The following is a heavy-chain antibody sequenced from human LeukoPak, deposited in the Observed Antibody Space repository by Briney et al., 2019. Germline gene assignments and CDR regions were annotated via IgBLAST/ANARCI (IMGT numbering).Heavy chain of an antibody. D-gene: IGHD6-6*01. V-gene: IGHV4-59*11. J-gene: IGHJ4*02. CDR1: GGSISSHY. CDR2: IYYSGST. Sequence: SETLSLTCTVSGGSISSHYWSWIRQPPGKGLEWVGYIYYSGSTNYNPSLKSRVTISVDTSKNQFSLKLSSVTAADTAVYYCAGRGSSADFDYWGQGTLVTVSS. CDR3: AGRGSSADFDY.